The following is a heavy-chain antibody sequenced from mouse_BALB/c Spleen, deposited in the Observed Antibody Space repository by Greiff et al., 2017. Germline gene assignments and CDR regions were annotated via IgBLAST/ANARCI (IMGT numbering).Heavy chain of an antibody. CDR3: ARRYGSSLYYYAMDY. D-gene: IGHD1-1*01. Sequence: EVQRVESGPSLVKPSQTLSLTCSVTGDSITSGYWNWIRKFPGNKLEYMGYISYSGSTYYNPSLKSRISITRDTSKNQYYLQLNSVTTEDTATYYCARRYGSSLYYYAMDYWGQGTSVTVSS. V-gene: IGHV3-8*02. J-gene: IGHJ4*01. CDR1: GDSITSGY. CDR2: ISYSGST.